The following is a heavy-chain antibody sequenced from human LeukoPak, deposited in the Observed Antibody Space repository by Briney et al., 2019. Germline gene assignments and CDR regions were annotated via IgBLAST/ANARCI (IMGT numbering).Heavy chain of an antibody. V-gene: IGHV4-59*01. D-gene: IGHD4-17*01. CDR3: ARAFADTVTTSFDY. J-gene: IGHJ4*02. Sequence: SETLSLTCTVSGGSISSYYWSWIRQPPGKGLEWIGYIYYSGSTNYNPSLKSRVTISVDTSKNQFSLKLSSVTAADTAVYYCARAFADTVTTSFDYWGQGTLVTVS. CDR2: IYYSGST. CDR1: GGSISSYY.